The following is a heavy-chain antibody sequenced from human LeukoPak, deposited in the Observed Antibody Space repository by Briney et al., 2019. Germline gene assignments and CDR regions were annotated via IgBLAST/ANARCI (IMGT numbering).Heavy chain of an antibody. CDR3: ARDPYSGNYGNYYYYYMDV. Sequence: RGSLRLSCAASEFSVGSNYMTWVRQAPGKGLECVSLIYSGGSTYYADSVKGRFTISRDNAKNSLYLQMNSLGPEDTAVYYCARDPYSGNYGNYYYYYMDVWGKGTTVTISS. CDR1: EFSVGSNY. CDR2: IYSGGST. V-gene: IGHV3-66*01. D-gene: IGHD1-26*01. J-gene: IGHJ6*03.